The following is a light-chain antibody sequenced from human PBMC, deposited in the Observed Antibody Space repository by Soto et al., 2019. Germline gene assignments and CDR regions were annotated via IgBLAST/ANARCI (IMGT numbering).Light chain of an antibody. CDR2: VVG. Sequence: QSLLTQPASVSVSPGQSSTISCTGTSSEVGSYNLVSWYQHHPGKAPKLMIYVVGKRPSGVSSRFSGSKSGNTASLTISGIQAEDEADYYCCSYAGSGTPYVFGTGTKVTVL. J-gene: IGLJ1*01. CDR3: CSYAGSGTPYV. V-gene: IGLV2-23*02. CDR1: SSEVGSYNL.